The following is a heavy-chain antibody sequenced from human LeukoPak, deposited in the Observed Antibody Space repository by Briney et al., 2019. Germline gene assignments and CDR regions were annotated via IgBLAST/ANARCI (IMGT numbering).Heavy chain of an antibody. Sequence: ASVKVSCKASGYTFTSYYIHWVRQAPGQGLEWMGIINPSGGSTSYAQRFQGRVTMTRDTSTSTVYMELSSLRSEDTAVYYCARGLLDDYGDSGWFDPWGQGTLVTVSS. CDR3: ARGLLDDYGDSGWFDP. V-gene: IGHV1-46*01. D-gene: IGHD4-17*01. CDR2: INPSGGST. CDR1: GYTFTSYY. J-gene: IGHJ5*02.